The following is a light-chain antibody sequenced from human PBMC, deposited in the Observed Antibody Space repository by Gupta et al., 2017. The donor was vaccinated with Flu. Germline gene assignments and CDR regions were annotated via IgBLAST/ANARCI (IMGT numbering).Light chain of an antibody. V-gene: IGLV2-14*01. CDR2: EVS. CDR1: SSDVGGYNY. Sequence: ITIPCTGSSSDVGGYNYVSWYQQHPGKAPKLMISEVSNRPSGVSNRFSGSKSGNTASLTISGLQPEDEADYYCSSYTSSITLVFGGGTKLTVL. J-gene: IGLJ2*01. CDR3: SSYTSSITLV.